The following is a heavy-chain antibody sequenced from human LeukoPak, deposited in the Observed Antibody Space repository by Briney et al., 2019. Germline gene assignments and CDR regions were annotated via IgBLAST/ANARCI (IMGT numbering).Heavy chain of an antibody. V-gene: IGHV4-59*11. CDR2: IYYSGSA. J-gene: IGHJ3*02. D-gene: IGHD3-22*01. Sequence: PPETLSLTCTVSGGSISSHYWGWIRQPPGKGLEWIGYIYYSGSAKYNPSLKSRVTISVDTSKNQFSLKLSSVTAADTAVYYCARGDDSSGPEGAFDIWGQGTMVTVSS. CDR3: ARGDDSSGPEGAFDI. CDR1: GGSISSHY.